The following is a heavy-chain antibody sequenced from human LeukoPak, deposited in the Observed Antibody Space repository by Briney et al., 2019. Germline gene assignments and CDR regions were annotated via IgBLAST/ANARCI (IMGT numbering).Heavy chain of an antibody. J-gene: IGHJ4*02. CDR1: GFTFSHYG. Sequence: GGSLRLSCAASGFTFSHYGMHWVRQAPGKGLEWVTFIRYDGTEKYYADSVKGRFTISRDNSKNTLYLQMNSLGAEDTAVYYCAKGRDFYFDCWGQGSLVTVSS. CDR3: AKGRDFYFDC. D-gene: IGHD3/OR15-3a*01. V-gene: IGHV3-30*02. CDR2: IRYDGTEK.